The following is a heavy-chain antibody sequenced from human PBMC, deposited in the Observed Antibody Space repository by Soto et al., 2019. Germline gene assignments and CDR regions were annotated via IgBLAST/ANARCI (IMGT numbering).Heavy chain of an antibody. V-gene: IGHV4-4*02. CDR1: GDSISSRNW. CDR2: IYHSGSI. Sequence: QVQLQESGPGLVKPSGTLSLTCAVSGDSISSRNWWSWVRQPPGKGLEWIGEIYHSGSINYNPSLKSRVTISVGKSKNQFSLNRSSVTAADTAVYYCARTPNGGGDCRRYFDLWGRGTLVTVSS. J-gene: IGHJ2*01. CDR3: ARTPNGGGDCRRYFDL. D-gene: IGHD2-21*02.